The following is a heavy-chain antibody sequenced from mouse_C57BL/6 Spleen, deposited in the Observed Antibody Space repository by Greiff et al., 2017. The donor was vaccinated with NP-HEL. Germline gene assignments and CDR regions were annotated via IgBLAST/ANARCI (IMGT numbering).Heavy chain of an antibody. D-gene: IGHD1-1*01. CDR1: GYAFSSSW. CDR2: IYPGDGDT. V-gene: IGHV1-82*01. Sequence: VQLVESGPELVKPGASVKISCKASGYAFSSSWMNWVKQRPGKGLEWIGRIYPGDGDTNYNGKFKGKATLTADKSSSTAYMQLSSLTSEDSAVYFCARGGYYYGSSYGYFDVWGTGTTVTVSS. J-gene: IGHJ1*03. CDR3: ARGGYYYGSSYGYFDV.